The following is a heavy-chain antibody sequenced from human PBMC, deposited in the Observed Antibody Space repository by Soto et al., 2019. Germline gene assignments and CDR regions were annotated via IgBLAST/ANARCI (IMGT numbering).Heavy chain of an antibody. CDR3: ARDYYMDV. J-gene: IGHJ6*03. CDR2: IYNSGST. Sequence: SETLSLTCTVSGGSTSSYYWSWIRQPPGKGLEWIGYIYNSGSTNYNPSLKGRVTMSVDTSKNKFSLKLSTVTAADTAVYYCARDYYMDVWGKGTTVTVSS. V-gene: IGHV4-59*01. CDR1: GGSTSSYY.